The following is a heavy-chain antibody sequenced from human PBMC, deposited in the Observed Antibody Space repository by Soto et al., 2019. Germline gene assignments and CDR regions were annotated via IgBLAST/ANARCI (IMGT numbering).Heavy chain of an antibody. D-gene: IGHD3-10*01. CDR3: ARTPLVRGVIIPLPGYYFDY. V-gene: IGHV5-51*01. CDR2: IYPGDSDT. CDR1: GYSFTSYW. Sequence: PGESLKISCKGSGYSFTSYWIGWVRQMPGKGLEWMGIIYPGDSDTRYSPSFQGQVTISADKSISTAYLQWSSLKASDTAMYYCARTPLVRGVIIPLPGYYFDYWGQGTLVTVSS. J-gene: IGHJ4*02.